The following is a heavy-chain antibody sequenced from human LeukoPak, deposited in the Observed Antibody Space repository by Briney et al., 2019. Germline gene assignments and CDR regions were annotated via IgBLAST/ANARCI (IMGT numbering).Heavy chain of an antibody. CDR2: ISYDGSNK. Sequence: GGSLRLSCAASGFTFSSYAMHWVRQAPGKGLEWVALISYDGSNKYYADSVRGQFTVSRDNSKNMLYLQMNSLRAEDTAVYYCARYCSGGSCYYYYGMDVWGQGTTVTVSS. J-gene: IGHJ6*02. CDR3: ARYCSGGSCYYYYGMDV. V-gene: IGHV3-30*03. CDR1: GFTFSSYA. D-gene: IGHD2-15*01.